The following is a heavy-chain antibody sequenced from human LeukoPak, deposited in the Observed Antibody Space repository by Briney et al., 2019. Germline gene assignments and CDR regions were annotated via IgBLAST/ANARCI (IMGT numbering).Heavy chain of an antibody. J-gene: IGHJ4*02. CDR1: GFTFSSYA. V-gene: IGHV3-64D*06. CDR2: ITSNGDTT. CDR3: LKDRLGAGDY. Sequence: GGSLRLSCSTSGFTFSSYALHWVRQAPGRGLEYVSAITSNGDTTYYADSVKGRFTISRDNSKNTLYLQMTSLRAEDTAIYYCLKDRLGAGDYWGQGTLVTVSS. D-gene: IGHD7-27*01.